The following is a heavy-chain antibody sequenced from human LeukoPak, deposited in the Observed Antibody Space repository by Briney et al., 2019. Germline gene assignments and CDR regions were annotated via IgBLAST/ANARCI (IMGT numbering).Heavy chain of an antibody. CDR1: GFTFTSYG. Sequence: GGSLRLSCADSGFTFTSYGMNWVRQAPGKGLEWVSYISSSSGTIYYADSVKGRFTISRDNAKNSLYLQMNSLRAEDTAVYYCARQQLNWGPLDYWGQGTLVTVSS. V-gene: IGHV3-48*01. CDR3: ARQQLNWGPLDY. D-gene: IGHD7-27*01. J-gene: IGHJ4*02. CDR2: ISSSSGTI.